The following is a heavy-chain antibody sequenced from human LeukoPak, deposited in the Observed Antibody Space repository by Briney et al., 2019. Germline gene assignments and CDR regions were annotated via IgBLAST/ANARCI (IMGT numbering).Heavy chain of an antibody. Sequence: SETLSLTCAVYGVSFSGYYWSWIRQPPGKGLEWIGEINHSGSTNYNPSLKSRVTILVDTSKNQFSLKLSSVTAADTAVYYCARTESNYDSSGYYFDYWGQGTLVTVSS. V-gene: IGHV4-34*01. CDR3: ARTESNYDSSGYYFDY. CDR1: GVSFSGYY. D-gene: IGHD3-22*01. CDR2: INHSGST. J-gene: IGHJ4*02.